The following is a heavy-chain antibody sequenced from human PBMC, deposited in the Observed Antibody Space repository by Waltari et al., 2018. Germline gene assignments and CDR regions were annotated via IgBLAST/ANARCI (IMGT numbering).Heavy chain of an antibody. CDR2: ISTTSAKI. CDR1: GFAFISFG. Sequence: EVQLLESGGGLVKPGGSMRLSCAGSGFAFISFGLSWVRQAPGKGLEWVSSISTTSAKIYHADSVKGRFVISRDNSKKMVYLQMNSLRDDDTAIYYCAKDLIPITLFEKDYLYGMDVWGQGTAVTVSS. CDR3: AKDLIPITLFEKDYLYGMDV. V-gene: IGHV3-23*01. D-gene: IGHD3-3*01. J-gene: IGHJ6*02.